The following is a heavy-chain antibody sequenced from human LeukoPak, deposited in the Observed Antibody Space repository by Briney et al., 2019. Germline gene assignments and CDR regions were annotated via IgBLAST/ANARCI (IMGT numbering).Heavy chain of an antibody. CDR2: IYTSGST. CDR3: ARSVALYSFHI. D-gene: IGHD2-15*01. CDR1: GGSISSYY. Sequence: PSETLSLTCTVSGGSISSYYWSWIRQPAGKGLEWIGRIYTSGSTYYNPSLKSRVTISVDTSKNQFSLTLSSVTAADTAVYYCARSVALYSFHIWGQGTMVTVSS. J-gene: IGHJ3*02. V-gene: IGHV4-4*07.